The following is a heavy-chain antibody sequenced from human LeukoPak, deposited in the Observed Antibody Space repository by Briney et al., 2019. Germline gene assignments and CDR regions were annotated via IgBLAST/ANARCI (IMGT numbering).Heavy chain of an antibody. V-gene: IGHV1-69*01. Sequence: SVKVSCKASGGTFSSYAISWVRQAPGQGLEWMGGIIPIFGTANYAQKFQGRVTITADESTSTAYMELSSLRSEDTAVYYCARVGYSYGYSSPNFDYWSQGTLVTVSS. J-gene: IGHJ4*02. CDR3: ARVGYSYGYSSPNFDY. D-gene: IGHD5-18*01. CDR2: IIPIFGTA. CDR1: GGTFSSYA.